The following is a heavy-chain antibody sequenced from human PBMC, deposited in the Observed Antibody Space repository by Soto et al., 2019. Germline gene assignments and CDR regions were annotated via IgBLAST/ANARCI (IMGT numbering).Heavy chain of an antibody. D-gene: IGHD6-13*01. V-gene: IGHV1-8*01. CDR3: ARAPFLYSSSWYVGMDV. CDR1: VYTFTRYN. Sequence: ASVKVSCKASVYTFTRYNINWVRQATGQGLEWMGWMNPNSGNTGYAQKFQGRVTMTRNTSISTAYMELSSLRSEDTAVYFCARAPFLYSSSWYVGMDVWGQGTTVTVSS. CDR2: MNPNSGNT. J-gene: IGHJ6*02.